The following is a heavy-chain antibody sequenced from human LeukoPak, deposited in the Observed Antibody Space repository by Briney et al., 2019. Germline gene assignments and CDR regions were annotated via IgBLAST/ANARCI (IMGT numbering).Heavy chain of an antibody. CDR2: IYYSGST. CDR3: TRGSIAYYYMDV. CDR1: GGSISSYY. D-gene: IGHD3-22*01. J-gene: IGHJ6*03. V-gene: IGHV4-59*01. Sequence: SETLSLTCTVSGGSISSYYWSWIRQPPGKGLEWIGNIYYSGSTNYNPSFKSRVTISVDTSKNQFSLKLSSVTAADTAVYYCTRGSIAYYYMDVWGKGTTVTISS.